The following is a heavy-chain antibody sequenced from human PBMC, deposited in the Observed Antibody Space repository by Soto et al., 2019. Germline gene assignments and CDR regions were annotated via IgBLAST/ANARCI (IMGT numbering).Heavy chain of an antibody. CDR1: GYTFTSYG. Sequence: QVQLVQSGAEVKKPGASVKVSCKASGYTFTSYGISWVRQAPGQGLEWMGWISAYNGNTNYAQKLQGRVTMTTDTTTSTAYMELRSLRSDDTAVYYCARHSYGSGSYPRGYFDYWGQGTLVTVPS. D-gene: IGHD3-10*01. J-gene: IGHJ4*02. CDR2: ISAYNGNT. CDR3: ARHSYGSGSYPRGYFDY. V-gene: IGHV1-18*01.